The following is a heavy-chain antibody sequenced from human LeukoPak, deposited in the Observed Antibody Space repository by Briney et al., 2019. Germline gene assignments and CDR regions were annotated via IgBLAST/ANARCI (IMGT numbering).Heavy chain of an antibody. Sequence: GGSLRLSCAASGFTFSSYSTNWVRQAPGKGLEWVSSISSSSSYIYYADSVKGRFTISRDNAKNSLYLQMSSLRAEDTAVYYCARGGYRLLGSWFDYWGQGTLVTVSS. D-gene: IGHD2-2*01. V-gene: IGHV3-21*01. CDR1: GFTFSSYS. J-gene: IGHJ4*02. CDR3: ARGGYRLLGSWFDY. CDR2: ISSSSSYI.